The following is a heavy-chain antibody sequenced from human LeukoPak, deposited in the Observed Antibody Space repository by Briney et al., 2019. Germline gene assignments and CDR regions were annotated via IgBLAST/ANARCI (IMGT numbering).Heavy chain of an antibody. V-gene: IGHV1-46*03. J-gene: IGHJ4*02. CDR2: INPSGGST. CDR1: GYTFTSYY. Sequence: ASVKVSCKASGYTFTSYYMHWVRQAPGQGLEWMGIINPSGGSTSYAQKSQGRVTMTRDTSTSTVYMELSSLRSEDTAVYYCARDDYSNYFDYWGQGTLVTVSS. CDR3: ARDDYSNYFDY. D-gene: IGHD4-11*01.